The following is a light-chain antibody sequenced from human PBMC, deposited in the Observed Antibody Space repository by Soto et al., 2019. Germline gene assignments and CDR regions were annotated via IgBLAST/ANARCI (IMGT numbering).Light chain of an antibody. J-gene: IGLJ2*01. CDR1: SSDVGGYNY. V-gene: IGLV2-14*01. CDR2: EVS. Sequence: QSALTQPASVSGSPGQSITIACTGTSSDVGGYNYVSWYQQHPGKAPKVMIYEVSHRPSGVSDRFSGSKSGNTASLTISGLQAEDEADYYCSSYTTSSTLVVFGGGIKLTVL. CDR3: SSYTTSSTLVV.